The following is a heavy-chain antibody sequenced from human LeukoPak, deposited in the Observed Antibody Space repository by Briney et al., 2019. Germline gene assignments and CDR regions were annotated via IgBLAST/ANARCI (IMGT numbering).Heavy chain of an antibody. CDR1: GGSINTDNYC. CDR3: ARPKWGSYSARDPAFDI. D-gene: IGHD3-16*01. J-gene: IGHJ3*02. V-gene: IGHV4-30-4*08. Sequence: SQTLSLSCTVSGGSINTDNYCWSWIRQYPRNCLEWIGFIYYSGSTYYKPSLKSRVTISLDTSKNQCSLKLSSVTAADTAVYYGARPKWGSYSARDPAFDIWGQGTIVTVSS. CDR2: IYYSGST.